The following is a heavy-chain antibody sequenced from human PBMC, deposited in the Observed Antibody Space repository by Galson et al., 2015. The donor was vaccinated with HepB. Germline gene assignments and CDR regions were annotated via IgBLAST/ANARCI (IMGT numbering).Heavy chain of an antibody. CDR2: IYPGDSDT. J-gene: IGHJ4*02. Sequence: QSGAEVKKPGESLKISCKGSGYSFISYWIGWVRQMPGKGLEWMGIIYPGDSDTRYSPSFQGQVTISADKSISTAYLQWSSLKASDTAMYYCARLFRSGWYGQERGMVFGYWGQGTLVTVSS. V-gene: IGHV5-51*01. CDR1: GYSFISYW. CDR3: ARLFRSGWYGQERGMVFGY. D-gene: IGHD6-19*01.